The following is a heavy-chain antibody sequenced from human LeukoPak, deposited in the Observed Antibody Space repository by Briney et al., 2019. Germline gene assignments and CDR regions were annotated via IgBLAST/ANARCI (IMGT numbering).Heavy chain of an antibody. J-gene: IGHJ6*03. Sequence: GGSLRLSCAASGFTFDDYAMHWVRQAPGKGLEWVSLISWDGGSTYYADSVKGRFTISRDNSKNSLYLQMNSLRAEDTALYYCAKQGYSSGWFYYYYMDVWGKGTTVTVSS. V-gene: IGHV3-43D*03. CDR2: ISWDGGST. CDR1: GFTFDDYA. CDR3: AKQGYSSGWFYYYYMDV. D-gene: IGHD6-19*01.